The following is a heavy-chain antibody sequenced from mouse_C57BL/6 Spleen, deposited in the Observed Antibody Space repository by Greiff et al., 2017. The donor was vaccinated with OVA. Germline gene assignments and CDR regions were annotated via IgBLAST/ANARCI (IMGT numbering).Heavy chain of an antibody. CDR1: GYTFTDYE. J-gene: IGHJ3*01. Sequence: QVQLQQSGAELVRPGASVTLSCKASGYTFTDYEMHWVKQTPVHGLEWIGAIDPETGGTAYNQKFKGKAILTADKSSSTAYMELRSLTSEDSAVYYCTRRGDGYPPFAYWGQGTLVTVSA. CDR3: TRRGDGYPPFAY. V-gene: IGHV1-15*01. CDR2: IDPETGGT. D-gene: IGHD2-3*01.